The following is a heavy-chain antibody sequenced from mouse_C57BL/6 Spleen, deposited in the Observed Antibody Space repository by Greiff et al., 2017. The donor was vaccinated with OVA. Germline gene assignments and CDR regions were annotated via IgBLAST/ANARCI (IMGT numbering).Heavy chain of an antibody. CDR1: GYTFTDYY. CDR3: AKGFYYGSPWFAY. D-gene: IGHD1-1*01. CDR2: LNPNNGGT. J-gene: IGHJ3*01. V-gene: IGHV1-26*01. Sequence: EVQLQQSGPELVKPGASVKISCKASGYTFTDYYMNWVKQSHGKSLEWIGDLNPNNGGTSYNQKFKGKATLTVDKSSSTAYMELRSLTSEDSAVYYCAKGFYYGSPWFAYWGQGTLVTVSA.